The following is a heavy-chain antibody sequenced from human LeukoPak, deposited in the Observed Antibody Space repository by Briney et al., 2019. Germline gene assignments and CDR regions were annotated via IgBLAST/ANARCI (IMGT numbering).Heavy chain of an antibody. CDR2: INPNSGGT. V-gene: IGHV1-2*02. CDR1: GYTFTGYY. CDR3: ARFPPTDHYYDFWSGSPLSFDY. J-gene: IGHJ4*02. Sequence: ASVKVSCKASGYTFTGYYMHWVRQAPGQGLEWMGWINPNSGGTNYAQKFQGRVTMTRDTSISTAYMELSRLRSDDTAVYYCARFPPTDHYYDFWSGSPLSFDYWGQGTLVTVSS. D-gene: IGHD3-3*01.